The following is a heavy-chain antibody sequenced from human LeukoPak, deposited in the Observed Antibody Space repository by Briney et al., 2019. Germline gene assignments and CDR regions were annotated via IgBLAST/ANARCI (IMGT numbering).Heavy chain of an antibody. CDR1: GFTFSSYS. D-gene: IGHD6-19*01. CDR2: ISSSSSTI. V-gene: IGHV3-48*01. J-gene: IGHJ4*02. CDR3: AGAEYSSGWYVLDY. Sequence: PGGSLRLSCAASGFTFSSYSMNWVRQAPGKGLEWVSYISSSSSTIYYADSVKGRFTISRDNAKNSLYLQMNSLRAEDTAVYYCAGAEYSSGWYVLDYWGQGTLVTVSS.